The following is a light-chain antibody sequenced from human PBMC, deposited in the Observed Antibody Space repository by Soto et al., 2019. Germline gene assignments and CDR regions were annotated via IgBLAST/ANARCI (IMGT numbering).Light chain of an antibody. CDR3: QQYNNWPRT. V-gene: IGKV3-15*01. Sequence: EIVMTQSPATLSVSPGERATLSCRASQSVSSNLAWYHQKPGQAPRLLIYGASTRATGIPARFSGSRSGTEFTLTISSLQSEDFAVYYCQQYNNWPRTFGQVTKVEIK. J-gene: IGKJ1*01. CDR2: GAS. CDR1: QSVSSN.